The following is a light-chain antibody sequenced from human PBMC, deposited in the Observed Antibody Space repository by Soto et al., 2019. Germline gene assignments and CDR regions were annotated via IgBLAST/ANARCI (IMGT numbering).Light chain of an antibody. CDR1: QSVLYSSNNTNY. V-gene: IGKV4-1*01. Sequence: DIVMTQSPDSLAVSLGERATINCKSSQSVLYSSNNTNYLAWYQQRPGQPPKLLIYWASTRESGVPDRFSDSGSGTDFTLTITSLQAEDVAVYYCQQYESTPPTFGQGTKLEIK. J-gene: IGKJ2*01. CDR2: WAS. CDR3: QQYESTPPT.